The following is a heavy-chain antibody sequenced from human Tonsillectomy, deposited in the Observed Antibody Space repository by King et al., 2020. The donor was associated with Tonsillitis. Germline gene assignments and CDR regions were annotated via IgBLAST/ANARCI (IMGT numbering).Heavy chain of an antibody. J-gene: IGHJ4*02. CDR3: ASADYGGNSRYFDY. CDR2: IIPMFDTA. D-gene: IGHD4-23*01. V-gene: IGHV1-69*12. Sequence: QLVQSGAEVMKPGSSVKVSCKASGGTFSSYSISWIRQAPGPGLEWLGGIIPMFDTANYAQNFQGRGTISADESTRTAYMELTTMGSEDSAVYYCASADYGGNSRYFDYWGQGTLVTVSS. CDR1: GGTFSSYS.